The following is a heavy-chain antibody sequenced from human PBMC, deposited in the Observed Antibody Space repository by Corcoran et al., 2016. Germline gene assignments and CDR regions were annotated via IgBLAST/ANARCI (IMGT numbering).Heavy chain of an antibody. J-gene: IGHJ5*02. CDR3: ARAVCVEQQLLSWFDP. V-gene: IGHV1-69*01. CDR2: IIPIFGKA. D-gene: IGHD6-13*01. Sequence: QVQLVQSGAEVKKPGSSVKVSCKASGGTFSSYAISWVRQAPGQGLEWMGGIIPIFGKANYAQKFQGRVTITADESTSTAYMELSILRSEDTAVYYGARAVCVEQQLLSWFDPWGQGTLVTVSS. CDR1: GGTFSSYA.